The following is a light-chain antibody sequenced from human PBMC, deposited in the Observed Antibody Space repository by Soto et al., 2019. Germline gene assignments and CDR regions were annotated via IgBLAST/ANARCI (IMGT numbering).Light chain of an antibody. V-gene: IGLV2-14*01. J-gene: IGLJ2*01. CDR2: DVS. Sequence: QSVLTQPASVSGSPGQSITISCTGTSSDVGGYNYVSWYQQHPGKAPKLMIYDVSNRPSGVSNRFSGSTSGNTASLTISGLQAEDEADYYCSSYTSSSTPVFGGGTKLTVL. CDR3: SSYTSSSTPV. CDR1: SSDVGGYNY.